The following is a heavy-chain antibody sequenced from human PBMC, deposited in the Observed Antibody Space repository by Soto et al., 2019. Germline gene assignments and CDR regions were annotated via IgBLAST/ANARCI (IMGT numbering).Heavy chain of an antibody. J-gene: IGHJ4*02. V-gene: IGHV3-30*18. CDR2: ISSDGKSE. CDR1: GFTFSTYG. Sequence: GGSLRLSCAASGFTFSTYGMHWVRQPPGKGLEWVAVISSDGKSEHYADPVKGRFSISRDNSKNTLSLQMNSLRVEDTAVYYCAKTITTYSGDSRGRGALVDYWGQGTLVTVSS. CDR3: AKTITTYSGDSRGRGALVDY. D-gene: IGHD3-22*01.